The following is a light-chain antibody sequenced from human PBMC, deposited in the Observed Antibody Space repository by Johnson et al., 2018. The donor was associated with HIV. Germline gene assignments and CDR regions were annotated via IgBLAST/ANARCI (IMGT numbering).Light chain of an antibody. Sequence: QSILTQPPSVSAAPGQKVTISCSGSSSNIGNNYVSWYQQLPGTAPKLLIYDNNKRPSGIPDRFSGSKSGTSATLGITGLQTGDEADYYCGTWDSSLSTYVVGTGTKVNVL. CDR3: GTWDSSLSTYV. J-gene: IGLJ1*01. CDR2: DNN. CDR1: SSNIGNNY. V-gene: IGLV1-51*01.